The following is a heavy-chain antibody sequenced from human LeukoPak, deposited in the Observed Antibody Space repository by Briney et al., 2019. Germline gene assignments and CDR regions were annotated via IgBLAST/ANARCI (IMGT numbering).Heavy chain of an antibody. CDR1: GFTVSVNY. D-gene: IGHD3-22*01. CDR2: IYSGGNT. V-gene: IGHV3-66*01. Sequence: GGSLRLSCAAFGFTVSVNYMSWVRQAPGKGLECVSVIYSGGNTYYADSVKGRFTISRDNSKNTLYLQMYSLRAEDTAVYYCARKTDSGGQGDYWGPGTLVTVSS. CDR3: ARKTDSGGQGDY. J-gene: IGHJ4*02.